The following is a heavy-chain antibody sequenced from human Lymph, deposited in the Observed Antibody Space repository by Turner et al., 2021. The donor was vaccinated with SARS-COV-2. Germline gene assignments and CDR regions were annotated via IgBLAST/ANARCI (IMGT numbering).Heavy chain of an antibody. D-gene: IGHD1-26*01. V-gene: IGHV3-30-3*01. CDR1: GFTFSSYA. CDR3: ARGLSGNYYFFDY. CDR2: ISYDGNNK. J-gene: IGHJ4*02. Sequence: QVQLVESGGCVVQPGRSLKLSCAASGFTFSSYAMHWVRQAPGKGLEWVALISYDGNNKYYADSVRGRFTISRDNSKNTLYLQMNSLRAEDTAVYYCARGLSGNYYFFDYWGQGTLVTVSS.